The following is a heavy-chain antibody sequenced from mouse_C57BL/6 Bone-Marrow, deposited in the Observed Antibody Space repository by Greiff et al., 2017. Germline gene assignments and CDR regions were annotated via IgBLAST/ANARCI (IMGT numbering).Heavy chain of an antibody. V-gene: IGHV8-12*01. CDR2: IYWDDDK. CDR3: ARSPLLLRCYWYFDV. D-gene: IGHD1-1*01. CDR1: GFSLSTSGMG. J-gene: IGHJ1*03. Sequence: QVTLKVSGPGILQSSQTLSLTCSFSGFSLSTSGMGVSWIRQPSGQGLEWLAHIYWDDDKRYNPSLKSRLTISKDTSRNQVFLKITSVDTADTATYYCARSPLLLRCYWYFDVWGTGTTVTVSS.